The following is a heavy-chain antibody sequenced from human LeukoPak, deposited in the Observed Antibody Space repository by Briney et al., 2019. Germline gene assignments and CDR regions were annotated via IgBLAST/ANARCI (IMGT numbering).Heavy chain of an antibody. CDR3: ARDRRRGDYGGNGRAFDI. V-gene: IGHV3-7*01. CDR2: IKQDVSEK. J-gene: IGHJ3*02. D-gene: IGHD4-23*01. CDR1: GFTFTSYW. Sequence: PVRSLSLSCAASGFTFTSYWMSWVRQAPGNGLEWLANIKQDVSEKYYVDSVKGRFTNARDNAKNTLYLQMNSLRAEDTAVYYCARDRRRGDYGGNGRAFDIWGQGTMVTVSS.